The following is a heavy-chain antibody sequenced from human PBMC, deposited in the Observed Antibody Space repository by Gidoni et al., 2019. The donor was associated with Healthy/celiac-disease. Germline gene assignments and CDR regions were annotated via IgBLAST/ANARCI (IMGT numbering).Heavy chain of an antibody. Sequence: EVQLLESGGGLVQPGGSLRLSCAASGFTFSSYAMGWVRQAPGKGLEWVSAISGSGGSTYYADSVKGRFTIARDNSKNTLYLQMNSLRAEDTAVYYCANGGYSYGSYYFDYWGQGTLVTVSS. CDR1: GFTFSSYA. J-gene: IGHJ4*02. CDR3: ANGGYSYGSYYFDY. V-gene: IGHV3-23*01. CDR2: ISGSGGST. D-gene: IGHD5-18*01.